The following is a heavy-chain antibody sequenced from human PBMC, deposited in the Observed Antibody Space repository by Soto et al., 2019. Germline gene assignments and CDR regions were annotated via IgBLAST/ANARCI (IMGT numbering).Heavy chain of an antibody. J-gene: IGHJ4*02. CDR3: AKNYFFDN. Sequence: PWRSLRLSCAACGVNFCSSAMNWVRQDPGKGLEWVSSISRSDDGPYYADSVKGRFTISRDNSQNTRYLLMDSLRAEDTAVYYCAKNYFFDNWGQGAPVTVSS. CDR2: ISRSDDGP. V-gene: IGHV3-23*01. CDR1: GVNFCSSA.